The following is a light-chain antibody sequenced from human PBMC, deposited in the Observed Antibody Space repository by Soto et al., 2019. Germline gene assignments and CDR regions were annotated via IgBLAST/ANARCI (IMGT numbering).Light chain of an antibody. J-gene: IGLJ2*01. CDR3: SSYTSSATRVV. Sequence: QSALTQPASVSGSPGQSITISCSGTGSDVGGYKYVSWYQRHPGKAPTLIIYDVTNRPSGVSDRFSGSKSGNTASLTISALQAEDEADYYCSSYTSSATRVVFGGGTKLTVL. CDR2: DVT. CDR1: GSDVGGYKY. V-gene: IGLV2-14*03.